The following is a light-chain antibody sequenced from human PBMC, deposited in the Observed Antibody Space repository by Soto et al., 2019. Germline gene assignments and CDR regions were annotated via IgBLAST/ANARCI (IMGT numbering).Light chain of an antibody. Sequence: DTQMTQSPSTLSASVGDRVTITCRASQTISSWLAWYQQKPGKAPNLLIYAASSLHSGVPSRFSGSGSGTDFTLTISSLQPEDFATYYCQQANSFPLTFGGGTKVDIK. CDR2: AAS. J-gene: IGKJ4*01. V-gene: IGKV1-12*01. CDR3: QQANSFPLT. CDR1: QTISSW.